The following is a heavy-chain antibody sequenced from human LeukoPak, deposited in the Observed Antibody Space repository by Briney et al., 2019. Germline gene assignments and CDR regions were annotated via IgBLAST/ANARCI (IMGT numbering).Heavy chain of an antibody. J-gene: IGHJ5*02. CDR2: INHSGST. V-gene: IGHV4-34*01. D-gene: IGHD3-10*01. CDR3: ARGGVRGVIISPRWFDP. CDR1: GGSFSGYY. Sequence: SETLSLTCAVYGGSFSGYYWSWIRQPPGKGLEWIGEINHSGSTSYNPSLKSRVTISVDTSKNQFSLKLSSVTAADTAVYYCARGGVRGVIISPRWFDPWGQGTLVTVSS.